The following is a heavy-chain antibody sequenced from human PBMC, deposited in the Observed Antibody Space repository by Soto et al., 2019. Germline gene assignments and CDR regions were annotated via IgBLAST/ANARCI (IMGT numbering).Heavy chain of an antibody. CDR3: GRREIQGLIAY. V-gene: IGHV4-59*04. D-gene: IGHD1-26*01. Sequence: SETLSLTCTVSGGSISSYYWSWIRQPPGKGLEWIGYIYYSGTTYYNPSLKSRVTMSVDTSKNQFSLKLTSVTAVDTAVYYCGRREIQGLIAYWGQGTLVTVSS. CDR1: GGSISSYY. J-gene: IGHJ4*02. CDR2: IYYSGTT.